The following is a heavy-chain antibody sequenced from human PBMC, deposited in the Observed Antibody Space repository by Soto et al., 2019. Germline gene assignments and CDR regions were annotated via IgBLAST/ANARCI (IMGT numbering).Heavy chain of an antibody. J-gene: IGHJ6*02. Sequence: SETLSLTCTVSGGSISSGDYYWSWIRQPPGKGLEWIGYTYYSGSTNYNPSLKSRVTISVDTSKNQFSLKLSSVTAADTAVYYCARLSSDYVWGSYRPYYYYYGMDVWGQGTTVTVSS. D-gene: IGHD3-16*02. CDR1: GGSISSGDYY. CDR3: ARLSSDYVWGSYRPYYYYYGMDV. CDR2: TYYSGST. V-gene: IGHV4-61*08.